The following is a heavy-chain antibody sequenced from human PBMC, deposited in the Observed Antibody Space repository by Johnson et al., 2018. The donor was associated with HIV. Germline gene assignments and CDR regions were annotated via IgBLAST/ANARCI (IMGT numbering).Heavy chain of an antibody. J-gene: IGHJ3*02. CDR2: INQAGSEK. CDR1: GFTFSSYG. V-gene: IGHV3-7*01. CDR3: AVLCSGCADAFDM. D-gene: IGHD3-10*01. Sequence: AQLVESGGGVVQPGGSLRLSCAASGFTFSSYGMHWVRQVPGKGLEWVANINQAGSEKYYVDSVKGRFTISRDNAKNSLYLQMNSLRAEDRAVYYCAVLCSGCADAFDMWGQGTMVTVS.